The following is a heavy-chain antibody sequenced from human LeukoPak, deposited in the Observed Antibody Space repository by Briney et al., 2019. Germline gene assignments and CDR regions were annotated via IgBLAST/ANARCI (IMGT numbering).Heavy chain of an antibody. CDR2: ISSSSRTI. J-gene: IGHJ4*02. V-gene: IGHV3-48*01. CDR1: GFTFSDSS. Sequence: PGGSLRLSCAASGFTFSDSSMNWVRQAPGRGLEWVSYISSSSRTIYYADSVKGRFTISRDNAKNSLYLHMNSLRAEDTSVYYCARGLGLAYSYGFDYWGQGTLVTVSS. D-gene: IGHD5-18*01. CDR3: ARGLGLAYSYGFDY.